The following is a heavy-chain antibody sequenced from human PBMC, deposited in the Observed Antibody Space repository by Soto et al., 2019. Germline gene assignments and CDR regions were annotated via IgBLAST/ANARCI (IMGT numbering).Heavy chain of an antibody. CDR2: ISSGSTI. CDR1: GFTFSSYE. CDR3: ARASRHCSGGSCYFPLGI. D-gene: IGHD2-15*01. Sequence: PGGSLRLSCAASGFTFSSYEMNWVRQAPGKGLEWVSYISSGSTIYYADSVKGRFTISRDNAKNSLYLQMNSLRAEDTAVYYCARASRHCSGGSCYFPLGIWGQGTMVTV. J-gene: IGHJ3*02. V-gene: IGHV3-48*03.